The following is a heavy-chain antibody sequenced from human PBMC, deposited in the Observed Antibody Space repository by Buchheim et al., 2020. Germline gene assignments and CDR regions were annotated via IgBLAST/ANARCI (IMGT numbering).Heavy chain of an antibody. Sequence: QVHLQESGPGLVKTSETLSLTCTLSGGSTRTYYWSWIRQSAGKGLEWIGHIYTSGSTNYNPSLRSRVTLSLDTSTNHLSLRMTSVTAADTAVYYCARFFRGLDVWGQGTT. V-gene: IGHV4-4*07. CDR2: IYTSGST. J-gene: IGHJ6*02. CDR1: GGSTRTYY. CDR3: ARFFRGLDV.